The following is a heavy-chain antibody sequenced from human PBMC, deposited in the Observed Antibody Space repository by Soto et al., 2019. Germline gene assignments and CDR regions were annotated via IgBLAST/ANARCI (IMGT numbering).Heavy chain of an antibody. CDR1: GYTFTSYD. Sequence: GAAVKVSCKASGYTFTSYDINWVRQATGQGLEWMGWMNPNSGNTGYAQKFQGRVTMTRNTSISTAYMELSSLRSEDTAVYYCARGAARPGRDNWFDPWGQGTLVTVSS. CDR2: MNPNSGNT. J-gene: IGHJ5*02. D-gene: IGHD6-6*01. CDR3: ARGAARPGRDNWFDP. V-gene: IGHV1-8*01.